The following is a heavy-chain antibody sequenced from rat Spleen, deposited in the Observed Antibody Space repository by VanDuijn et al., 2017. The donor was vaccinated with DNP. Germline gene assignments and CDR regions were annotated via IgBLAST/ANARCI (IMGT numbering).Heavy chain of an antibody. CDR1: GYSITSDY. J-gene: IGHJ2*01. CDR2: INSAGST. V-gene: IGHV3-1*01. D-gene: IGHD1-1*01. CDR3: ARYNYYSPYYFDF. Sequence: EVQLQESGPGLVKPSQSLSLTCSVTGYSITSDYWGWIRKFPGSKLEWMGYINSAGSTNYNPSLKSRISITRDTSKNQFFLQLNSVTTEDTATYYCARYNYYSPYYFDFWGQGVMVTVSS.